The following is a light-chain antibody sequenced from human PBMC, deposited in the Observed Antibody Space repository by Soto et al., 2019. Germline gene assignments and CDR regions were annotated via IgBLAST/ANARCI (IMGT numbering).Light chain of an antibody. V-gene: IGKV1-5*03. CDR2: MAS. J-gene: IGKJ1*01. CDR1: QSISPY. CDR3: QQSNSYPWT. Sequence: GDRVTIPCRASQSISPYLAWYQQKPGKAPKLLIYMASSLQSGVPSKFSGSGSGTEFTLTISSLQPDDFATYYCQQSNSYPWTCGQGTQVDIK.